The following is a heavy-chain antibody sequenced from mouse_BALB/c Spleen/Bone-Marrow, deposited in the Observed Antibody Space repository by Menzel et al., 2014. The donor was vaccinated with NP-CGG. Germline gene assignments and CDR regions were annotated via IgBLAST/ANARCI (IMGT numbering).Heavy chain of an antibody. CDR2: SRHKANDYTT. V-gene: IGHV7-1*02. CDR1: GFTFSDFY. D-gene: IGHD1-1*01. Sequence: EVNVVESGGGLVQPGGSLRLSCATSGFTFSDFYMEWVRQPPGKRLEWIAASRHKANDYTTEYSASVKGRFIVSRDTSQSILYLQMNALRAEDTAIYYCARDYYYGAMDYWGQGTSVTVSS. J-gene: IGHJ4*01. CDR3: ARDYYYGAMDY.